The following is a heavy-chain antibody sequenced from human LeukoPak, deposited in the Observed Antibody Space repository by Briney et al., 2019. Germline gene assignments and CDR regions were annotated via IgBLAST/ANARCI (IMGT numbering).Heavy chain of an antibody. CDR1: GFTFSTFA. D-gene: IGHD5/OR15-5a*01. CDR2: IRGSSDTT. V-gene: IGHV3-23*01. J-gene: IGHJ4*02. CDR3: AKAGSVNLYYFDF. Sequence: PGGSLSLSCAASGFTFSTFAMTWVRQAPGKGLEWVSAIRGSSDTTYYADSVTGRFTVSRDTSKSTLYLQMNSLRAEDTAVYYCAKAGSVNLYYFDFWGQGTLVTVSS.